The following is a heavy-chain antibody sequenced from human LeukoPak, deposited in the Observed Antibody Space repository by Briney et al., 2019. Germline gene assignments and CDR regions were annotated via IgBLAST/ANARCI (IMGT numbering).Heavy chain of an antibody. CDR2: MFISGST. CDR1: GGSVGSYY. Sequence: SETLSLTCTVSGGSVGSYYWSWIRQPAGKGLEWIGRMFISGSTYYNPSLKNRVAMSVDTSKNQFSLKLSSVTAAVTAVYYCAKDVSMHGSDYRWYFDLWGRGTLVTVSS. V-gene: IGHV4-4*07. CDR3: AKDVSMHGSDYRWYFDL. J-gene: IGHJ2*01. D-gene: IGHD1-26*01.